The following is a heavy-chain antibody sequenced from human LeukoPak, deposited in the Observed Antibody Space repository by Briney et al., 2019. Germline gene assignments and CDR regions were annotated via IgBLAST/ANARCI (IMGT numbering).Heavy chain of an antibody. CDR2: INPNSGGT. D-gene: IGHD3-22*01. CDR1: GYTFTGYY. V-gene: IGHV1-2*02. J-gene: IGHJ4*02. CDR3: ARVAAWVRVRFDY. Sequence: GASVKVSCKASGYTFTGYYMHWVRQAPGQGLEWMGWINPNSGGTNYAQKFQGRVTMTRDTSISTAYMELSRLRSDDTAVYYCARVAAWVRVRFDYWGQGTLVTVSS.